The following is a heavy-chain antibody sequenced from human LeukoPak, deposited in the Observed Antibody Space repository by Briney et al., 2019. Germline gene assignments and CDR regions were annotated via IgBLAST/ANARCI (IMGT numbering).Heavy chain of an antibody. CDR3: AKELFGRSWFEH. D-gene: IGHD3-16*01. J-gene: IGHJ5*02. CDR2: ISYDGSNK. CDR1: GFTFSSYG. V-gene: IGHV3-30*18. Sequence: GGSLRLSCAASGFTFSSYGMHWVRQAPGKGLEWVAVISYDGSNKYYVDSVKGRFTVSRDNSKNTVYLQMDSLRAEDTAVYYCAKELFGRSWFEHWGQGLLVTVSS.